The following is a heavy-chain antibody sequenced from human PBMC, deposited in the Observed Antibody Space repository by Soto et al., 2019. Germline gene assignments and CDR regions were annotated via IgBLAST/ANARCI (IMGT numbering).Heavy chain of an antibody. CDR1: GYTFIGYY. Sequence: RASVKVSCKASGYTFIGYYIHWVRQAPGQGLEWMGWINPNSGGTNYAQRFQGWVTMTRDRSISTAYMELSRLKFDDTAVYYCARVGGGLASLGYYGMDVWGQGTTVTVSS. CDR3: ARVGGGLASLGYYGMDV. D-gene: IGHD3-10*01. CDR2: INPNSGGT. V-gene: IGHV1-2*04. J-gene: IGHJ6*02.